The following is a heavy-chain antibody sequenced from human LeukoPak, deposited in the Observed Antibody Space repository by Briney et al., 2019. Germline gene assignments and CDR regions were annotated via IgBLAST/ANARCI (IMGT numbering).Heavy chain of an antibody. Sequence: GGSLRLSCAASGFTFSSYWMSWVRQAPGKGLEWVANIKQDGSEKYYVDSVKGRFTISRDNAKNSLYLQMNSLRAEDTAVYYCARHVYGPRGYSSSSRGLYFDYWGQGTLVTVSS. J-gene: IGHJ4*02. CDR3: ARHVYGPRGYSSSSRGLYFDY. D-gene: IGHD6-6*01. CDR2: IKQDGSEK. CDR1: GFTFSSYW. V-gene: IGHV3-7*01.